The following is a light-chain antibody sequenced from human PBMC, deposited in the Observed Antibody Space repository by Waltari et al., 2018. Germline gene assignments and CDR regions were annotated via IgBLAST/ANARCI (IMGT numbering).Light chain of an antibody. J-gene: IGKJ1*01. CDR1: PSLVHIDGNIY. V-gene: IGKV2-30*02. CDR2: KVS. CDR3: MQGTHWPPWT. Sequence: DVVLTQSPLSLPVTLGQPASISCSSSPSLVHIDGNIYLNWFQQRPGQSPRRLIYKVSNRDSGVPDRFSGSGSGTDFTLKISRVEAEDVGVYYCMQGTHWPPWTFGQGTKVEIK.